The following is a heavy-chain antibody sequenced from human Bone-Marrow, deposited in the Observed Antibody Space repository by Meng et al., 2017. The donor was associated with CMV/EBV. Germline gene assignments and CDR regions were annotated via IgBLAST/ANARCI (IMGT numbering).Heavy chain of an antibody. V-gene: IGHV4-4*07. D-gene: IGHD6-19*01. CDR2: IYTSGST. CDR1: VGSISSYC. CDR3: ARGPPLGIAVAGSWFDP. Sequence: GQLQEAVSGLVKPSETLSLTCTVCVGSISSYCRSWIRQPAGKGLEWIWRIYTSGSTNYNPSLKSRVTMSVDTSKNQFSLKLSSVTAADTAVYYCARGPPLGIAVAGSWFDPWGQGTLVTVSS. J-gene: IGHJ5*02.